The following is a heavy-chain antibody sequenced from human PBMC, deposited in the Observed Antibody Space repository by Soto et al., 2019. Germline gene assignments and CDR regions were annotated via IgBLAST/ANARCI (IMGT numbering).Heavy chain of an antibody. CDR2: ISGSGGAT. D-gene: IGHD3-22*01. V-gene: IGHV3-23*01. CDR1: GFTFSTYA. Sequence: GGSLRLSCAMSGFTFSTYAMTWVRQVPGKGLEWVSAISGSGGATYYADSVRGRCTISRDNSKNTLYLQMNSLRAEDTAVYYCAKLAGATYGSSGFQLILDQWGQGTLVTVSS. CDR3: AKLAGATYGSSGFQLILDQ. J-gene: IGHJ4*02.